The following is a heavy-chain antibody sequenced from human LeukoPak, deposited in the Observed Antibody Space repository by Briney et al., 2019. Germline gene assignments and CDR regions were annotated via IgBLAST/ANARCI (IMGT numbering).Heavy chain of an antibody. CDR1: GYTFTGYY. D-gene: IGHD2-2*01. CDR3: AKKAQLLERHMDV. CDR2: INPNSGGT. J-gene: IGHJ6*03. Sequence: ASVKVSCKASGYTFTGYYMHWVRQAPGQGLEWMGWINPNSGGTNYAQKFQGWVTMTRDTSISTAYMELSSLRAEDTAVYYCAKKAQLLERHMDVWGKGTTVTVSS. V-gene: IGHV1-2*04.